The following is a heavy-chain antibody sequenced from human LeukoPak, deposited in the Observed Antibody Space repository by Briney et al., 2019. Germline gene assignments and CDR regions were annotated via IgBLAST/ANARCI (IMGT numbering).Heavy chain of an antibody. CDR3: ARHAVYAGSGWAFDY. J-gene: IGHJ4*02. V-gene: IGHV4-59*08. CDR2: IYYTGSGST. D-gene: IGHD6-19*01. CDR1: GDSISPYY. Sequence: SETLSLTCTVSGDSISPYYWSWIRQPPGKGLEWIGYIYYTGSGSTSNNPSLKSRVTISVDTPKNQFSLNLKSVTAADTAVYFCARHAVYAGSGWAFDYWGQGTLVTVFS.